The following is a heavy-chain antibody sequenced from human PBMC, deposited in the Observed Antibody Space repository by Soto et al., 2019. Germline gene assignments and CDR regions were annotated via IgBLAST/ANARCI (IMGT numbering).Heavy chain of an antibody. CDR1: GGSFSGYY. D-gene: IGHD2-2*01. V-gene: IGHV4-34*01. Sequence: QVQLQQLGAGLLKPSETLSLTCAVYGGSFSGYYWTWIRQSPEKGLEWIGEVNHSGTTYYNPSLKTRVTISVHTPQNQFSLKMSSVTAADTAVYYCARGIGYCSSINCYSSRRLRFDSWGQGTLVTVSS. CDR2: VNHSGTT. J-gene: IGHJ4*02. CDR3: ARGIGYCSSINCYSSRRLRFDS.